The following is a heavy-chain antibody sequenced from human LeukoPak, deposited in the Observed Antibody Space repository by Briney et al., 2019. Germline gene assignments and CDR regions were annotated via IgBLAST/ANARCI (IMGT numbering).Heavy chain of an antibody. Sequence: PSETLSLTCTVSGGSISSSSYYWGWIRQSPGKGLEWIGYIYYSGSTNYNPSLKSRVTISVDTSKNQFSLKLSSVTAADTAVYYCATGFDAFDIWGQGTMVTVSS. CDR2: IYYSGST. J-gene: IGHJ3*02. CDR1: GGSISSSSYY. V-gene: IGHV4-61*05. CDR3: ATGFDAFDI.